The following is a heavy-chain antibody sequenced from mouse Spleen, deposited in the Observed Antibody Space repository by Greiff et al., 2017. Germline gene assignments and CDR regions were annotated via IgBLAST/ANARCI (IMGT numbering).Heavy chain of an antibody. CDR3: AREGWSVFDY. V-gene: IGHV1-64*01. J-gene: IGHJ2*01. CDR2: IHPNSGST. Sequence: QVQLQQSGAELVKPGASVKLSCKASGYTFTSYWMHWVKQRPGQGLEWIGMIHPNSGSTNYNEKFKSKATLTVDKSSSTAYMQLSSLTSEDSAVYYCAREGWSVFDYWGQGTTLTVSS. CDR1: GYTFTSYW. D-gene: IGHD2-3*01.